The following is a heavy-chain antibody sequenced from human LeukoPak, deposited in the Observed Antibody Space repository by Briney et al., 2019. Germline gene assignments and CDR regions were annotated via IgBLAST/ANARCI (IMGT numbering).Heavy chain of an antibody. CDR1: GGSISSGGYY. CDR3: ASMVRGVIPRGFDY. Sequence: SETLSLTCTVSGGSISSGGYYWSWIRQHPGKGLEWIGYIYYSGSTYYNPSLKSRVTISVDTSKNQFSLKLSSVTAADTAVYYCASMVRGVIPRGFDYWGQGTLVTVSS. J-gene: IGHJ4*02. CDR2: IYYSGST. V-gene: IGHV4-31*03. D-gene: IGHD3-10*01.